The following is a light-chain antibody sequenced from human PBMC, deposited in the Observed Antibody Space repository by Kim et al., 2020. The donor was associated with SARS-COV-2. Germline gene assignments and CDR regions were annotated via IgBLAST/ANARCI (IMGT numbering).Light chain of an antibody. CDR2: SNN. Sequence: ELTQPPSASGTPGQRVTISCSGSSSNIGSNTINWYQQLPGTAPKLLIYSNNQRPSGVPDRFSGSKSGTSASLAISGLQSEDEADYYCAAWDDSLNGVVFGGGTQLTVL. CDR3: AAWDDSLNGVV. J-gene: IGLJ2*01. V-gene: IGLV1-44*01. CDR1: SSNIGSNT.